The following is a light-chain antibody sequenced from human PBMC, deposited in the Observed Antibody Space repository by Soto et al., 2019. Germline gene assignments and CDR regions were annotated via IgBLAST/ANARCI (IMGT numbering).Light chain of an antibody. Sequence: QPVLTQSPSASASLGASVKLTCTLSSGHSNYVIAWHQQQPEKGPRYLMKLNSDGSHSKGDGIPDRFSGSSSGAERYLTISSLQSEDEADYYCQTLDTGIRVFGGGTKVTVL. CDR1: SGHSNYV. CDR3: QTLDTGIRV. J-gene: IGLJ2*01. CDR2: LNSDGSH. V-gene: IGLV4-69*01.